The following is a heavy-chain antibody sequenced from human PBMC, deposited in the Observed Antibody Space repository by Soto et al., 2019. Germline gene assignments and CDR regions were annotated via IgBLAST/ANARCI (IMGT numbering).Heavy chain of an antibody. D-gene: IGHD2-15*01. CDR1: RFTVSSNY. CDR2: IQSGGRT. Sequence: ELPMVESGGGLVQPGGCLRLSCAASRFTVSSNYMTWVRQALGKGLEWVSLIQSGGRTYYAGSVKARLTISRDNSKNTLCLLMNCRRFENTAVYYWARDDVHCSGSRCYGVPRDVWCKVTTVTVSS. J-gene: IGHJ6*03. CDR3: ARDDVHCSGSRCYGVPRDV. V-gene: IGHV3-66*01.